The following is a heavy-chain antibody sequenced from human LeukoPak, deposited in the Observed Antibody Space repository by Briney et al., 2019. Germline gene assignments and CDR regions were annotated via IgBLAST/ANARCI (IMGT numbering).Heavy chain of an antibody. Sequence: PGGSLRLSCAASGFTFSSYGMHWVRQAPGKGLEWLTFIRFDGSDKFYADSVKGRFTISRDNSKNTLYLQMNSLRAEDTAVYYCARGHYSSSWIPLDYWGQGTLVTVSS. J-gene: IGHJ4*02. V-gene: IGHV3-30*02. CDR1: GFTFSSYG. D-gene: IGHD6-13*01. CDR3: ARGHYSSSWIPLDY. CDR2: IRFDGSDK.